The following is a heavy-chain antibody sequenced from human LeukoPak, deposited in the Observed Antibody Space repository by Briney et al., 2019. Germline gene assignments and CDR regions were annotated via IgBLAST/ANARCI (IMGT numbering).Heavy chain of an antibody. V-gene: IGHV3-33*01. Sequence: GTSLRLSCAASGISFSSHGMHWVRQAPGKGLEWVAVIWYDGSNIYYADSVKGRFTISRDNSKNTLYLQMNSLRAEDTALYYCARARNDYDSNGFSFLDSWGQGTLVTVSS. J-gene: IGHJ4*02. CDR2: IWYDGSNI. CDR3: ARARNDYDSNGFSFLDS. CDR1: GISFSSHG. D-gene: IGHD3-22*01.